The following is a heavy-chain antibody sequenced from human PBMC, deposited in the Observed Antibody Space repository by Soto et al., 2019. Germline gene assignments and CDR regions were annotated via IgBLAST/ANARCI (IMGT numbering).Heavy chain of an antibody. CDR3: ARGPGAGTYYYYYGMDV. J-gene: IGHJ6*02. V-gene: IGHV4-31*03. D-gene: IGHD6-19*01. CDR2: IYYSGGT. CDR1: GGYISSSGYY. Sequence: SETLSLTCTVSGGYISSSGYYWSWIRQHPGKGLEWIGYIYYSGGTYYNPSLKSRVTISVDTSKNQFSLKLSSVTAADTAVYYCARGPGAGTYYYYYGMDVWGQGTTVTVSS.